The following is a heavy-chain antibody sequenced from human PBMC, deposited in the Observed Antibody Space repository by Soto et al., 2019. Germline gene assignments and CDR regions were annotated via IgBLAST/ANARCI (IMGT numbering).Heavy chain of an antibody. Sequence: QVQLVQSGAEVKKRGSSVKVSCKASGGTFSSYAISWVRQAPGQGLEWMGGIIPIFGTANYAQKFQGRVTITADESTSTAYMELSSLRSEDTAVYYCARALPHYHLLTGPLVGMDVWGQGTTVTVSS. D-gene: IGHD3-9*01. J-gene: IGHJ6*02. CDR3: ARALPHYHLLTGPLVGMDV. CDR1: GGTFSSYA. V-gene: IGHV1-69*01. CDR2: IIPIFGTA.